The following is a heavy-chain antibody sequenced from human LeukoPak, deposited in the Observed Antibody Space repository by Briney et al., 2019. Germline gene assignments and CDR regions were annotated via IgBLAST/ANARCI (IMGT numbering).Heavy chain of an antibody. Sequence: SGGSLRLSCAASGFTFSSFWMSWVRQGPGKGLEWVANIKQDGSEKYYVDSVKGRFTISRDNAKNSLYLQMNSLRAEDTAVYYCARYYDISRRSDPWGQGTLVTVSS. J-gene: IGHJ5*02. CDR1: GFTFSSFW. CDR2: IKQDGSEK. CDR3: ARYYDISRRSDP. D-gene: IGHD3-9*01. V-gene: IGHV3-7*01.